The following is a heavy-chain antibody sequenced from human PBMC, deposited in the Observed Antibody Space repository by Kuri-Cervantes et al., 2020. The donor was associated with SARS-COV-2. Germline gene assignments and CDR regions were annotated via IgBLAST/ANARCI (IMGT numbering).Heavy chain of an antibody. CDR1: GFTFSSYG. Sequence: LSLTCAASGFTFSSYGMHWVRQAPGKGLEWVAFIRYDGSNKYYADSVKGRFTISRDNSKNTLYLQMNSLRAEDTAVYYCAKDRYYDSSGFYDAFDIWGQGTMVTVSS. D-gene: IGHD3-22*01. CDR3: AKDRYYDSSGFYDAFDI. CDR2: IRYDGSNK. J-gene: IGHJ3*02. V-gene: IGHV3-30*02.